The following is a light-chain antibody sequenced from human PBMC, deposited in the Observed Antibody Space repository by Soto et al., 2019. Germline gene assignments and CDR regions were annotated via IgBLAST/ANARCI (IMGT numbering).Light chain of an antibody. J-gene: IGKJ1*01. Sequence: DIQMTQSPSSPSASVGDRVTITCRAGQSIITYLNWYRQKPGKAPELLIYAASSLQSGVPSRFSGSGSGTDFTLTISSLQPDDFATYYCQQSYNTPRTFGQGTRVEIK. CDR1: QSIITY. V-gene: IGKV1-39*01. CDR3: QQSYNTPRT. CDR2: AAS.